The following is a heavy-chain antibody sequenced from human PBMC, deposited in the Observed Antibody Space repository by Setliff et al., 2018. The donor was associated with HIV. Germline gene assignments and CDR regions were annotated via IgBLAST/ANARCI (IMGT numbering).Heavy chain of an antibody. CDR3: ARDPAPSSSASYFQH. Sequence: SETLSLTCAVYGGSFSDNYWSWIRQPPGKGLDWIAEINHNGNINYNPSLKSRVTISMDPSKKQFSLKLSSVTAADTAVYYCARDPAPSSSASYFQHWGQGTPVTVSS. V-gene: IGHV4-34*01. CDR1: GGSFSDNY. D-gene: IGHD6-6*01. J-gene: IGHJ1*01. CDR2: INHNGNI.